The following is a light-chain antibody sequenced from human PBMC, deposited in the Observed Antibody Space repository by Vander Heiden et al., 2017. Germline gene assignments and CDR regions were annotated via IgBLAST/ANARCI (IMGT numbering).Light chain of an antibody. CDR2: ERN. V-gene: IGLV6-57*01. J-gene: IGLJ2*01. CDR1: SGTIAGKY. CDR3: QSYDSSNVVV. Sequence: NFMLTQPHSVSESPGKTVNVSCTRSSGTIAGKYVRWYQQRPGSSPTNLIYERNQRPSGVPDLFSGSIDTSSNSASLTISGLKTEDEADYHCQSYDSSNVVVFGGGTKVTVL.